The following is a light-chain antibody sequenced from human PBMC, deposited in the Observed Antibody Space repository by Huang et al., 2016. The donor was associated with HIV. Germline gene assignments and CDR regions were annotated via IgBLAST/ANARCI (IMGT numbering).Light chain of an antibody. CDR3: QQYGRSMGT. CDR1: QSVSSSD. CDR2: GAS. J-gene: IGKJ1*01. Sequence: EIVLTQSPGTLSLSPGEGAILSCRASQSVSSSDLAWYQQKPDQAPRLLIYGASSRATGLPERFRGSGSGTDFTLTISRLEPEDFAVYYCQQYGRSMGTFGQGTKVEIK. V-gene: IGKV3-20*01.